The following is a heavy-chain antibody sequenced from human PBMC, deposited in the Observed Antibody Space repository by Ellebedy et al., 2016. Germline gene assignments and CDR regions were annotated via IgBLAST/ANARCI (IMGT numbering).Heavy chain of an antibody. CDR1: GGTFSSYA. Sequence: SVKVSXXASGGTFSSYAISWVRQAPGQGLEWMGGIIPIFGTANYAQKFQGRVTITADKSTSTAYMELSSLRSEDTAVYYCASWRPRLWFGELASSHYYGMDVWGQGTTVTVSS. CDR3: ASWRPRLWFGELASSHYYGMDV. D-gene: IGHD3-10*01. V-gene: IGHV1-69*06. CDR2: IIPIFGTA. J-gene: IGHJ6*02.